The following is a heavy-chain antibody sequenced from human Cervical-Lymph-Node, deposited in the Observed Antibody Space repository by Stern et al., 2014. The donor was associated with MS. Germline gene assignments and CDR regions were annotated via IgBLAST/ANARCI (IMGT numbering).Heavy chain of an antibody. D-gene: IGHD2-15*01. CDR3: ARGIVTNRPAATLHNLFDP. J-gene: IGHJ5*02. V-gene: IGHV1-69*09. CDR1: GGTFSSSYS. Sequence: QVQLGQSGAEVKKPGSSVNVSCKASGGTFSSSYSFSWGRQAPGQRLEWMGRIIPNIGMPNYAPNFQPRLTITADKSTSTVYMELSSLTSEDTAVYYCARGIVTNRPAATLHNLFDPWGQGTLVTVSS. CDR2: IIPNIGMP.